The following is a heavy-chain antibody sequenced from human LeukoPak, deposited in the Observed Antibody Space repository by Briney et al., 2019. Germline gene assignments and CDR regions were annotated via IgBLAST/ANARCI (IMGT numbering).Heavy chain of an antibody. CDR2: ISSSGSAI. Sequence: PGGSLRLSCAASGFTFSTYEMNWVRQAPGQGPEWLSYISSSGSAIYYADSVQGRFPISRDNAKNSLYLQMDSLRAEDTAVYYCAREGSYDSLPIWSQGTMVTVSS. J-gene: IGHJ3*02. CDR3: AREGSYDSLPI. D-gene: IGHD3-22*01. CDR1: GFTFSTYE. V-gene: IGHV3-48*03.